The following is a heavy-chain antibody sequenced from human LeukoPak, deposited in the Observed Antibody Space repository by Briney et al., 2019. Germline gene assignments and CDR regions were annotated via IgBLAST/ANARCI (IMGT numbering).Heavy chain of an antibody. Sequence: GRSLRLSCAASGFTFSSYGMHWVRQAPGKGLEWVAVIWYDGSNKYYADSVKGRFTISRDNSKNTLYLQMNSLRAEDTAVYYCARGYYDILTGSYYYGMDVWGKGTTATVSS. CDR3: ARGYYDILTGSYYYGMDV. CDR2: IWYDGSNK. V-gene: IGHV3-33*01. D-gene: IGHD3-9*01. J-gene: IGHJ6*04. CDR1: GFTFSSYG.